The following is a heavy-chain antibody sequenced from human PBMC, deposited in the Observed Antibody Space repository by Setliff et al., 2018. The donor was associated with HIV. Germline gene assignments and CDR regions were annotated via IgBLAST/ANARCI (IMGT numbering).Heavy chain of an antibody. CDR3: ATKVYCTNGVCLDAFDL. J-gene: IGHJ3*01. V-gene: IGHV1-2*06. D-gene: IGHD2-8*01. CDR2: INPNINPLRGGGGT. CDR1: GYKFTDYY. Sequence: ASVKVSCKASGYKFTDYYIHWVRQAPGQGLEWMGRINPNINPLRGGGGTNFAQKFQGRVTMTRDTSSSTAYMELSRLRSDDTAVYYCATKVYCTNGVCLDAFDLWGQGTMVTVSS.